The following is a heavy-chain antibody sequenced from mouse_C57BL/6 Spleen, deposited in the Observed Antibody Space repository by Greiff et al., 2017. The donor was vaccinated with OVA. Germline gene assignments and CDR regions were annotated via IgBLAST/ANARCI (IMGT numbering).Heavy chain of an antibody. CDR2: IYPGDGDT. J-gene: IGHJ2*01. Sequence: VQLQQSGPELVKPGASVKISCKASGYAFSSSWMNWVKQRPGKGLEWIGRIYPGDGDTNYNGKFKGKATLTADKSSSTAYMQLSSLTSEDSAVYVCAAPYGSSLYYFDYWGQGTTLTVSS. V-gene: IGHV1-82*01. CDR3: AAPYGSSLYYFDY. D-gene: IGHD1-1*01. CDR1: GYAFSSSW.